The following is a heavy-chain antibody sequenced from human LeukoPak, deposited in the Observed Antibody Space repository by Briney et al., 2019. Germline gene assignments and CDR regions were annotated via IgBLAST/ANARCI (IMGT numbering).Heavy chain of an antibody. J-gene: IGHJ4*02. Sequence: GGPLRLSCAASGFTFSSYSMNWVRQAPGKGLEWVSSISSSSSYIYYADSVKGRFTISRDNAKNSLYLQMNSLRAEDTAVYYCARVVIYGSGSWDYWGQGTLVTVSS. D-gene: IGHD3-10*01. V-gene: IGHV3-21*04. CDR1: GFTFSSYS. CDR2: ISSSSSYI. CDR3: ARVVIYGSGSWDY.